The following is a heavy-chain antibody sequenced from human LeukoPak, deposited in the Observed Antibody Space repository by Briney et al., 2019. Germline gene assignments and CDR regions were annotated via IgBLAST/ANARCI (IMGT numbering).Heavy chain of an antibody. D-gene: IGHD3-3*01. CDR1: GGTFSSYA. Sequence: SVKVSCKASGGTFSSYAISWVRQAPGQGLEWLGGTMPIFGGANSAQKFQGRVTITTDESTSTAYMELSSLRSEDTAVYYCARSKYYDFWSRQFLYYYMDVWGKGTTVTVSS. CDR3: ARSKYYDFWSRQFLYYYMDV. CDR2: TMPIFGGA. J-gene: IGHJ6*03. V-gene: IGHV1-69*05.